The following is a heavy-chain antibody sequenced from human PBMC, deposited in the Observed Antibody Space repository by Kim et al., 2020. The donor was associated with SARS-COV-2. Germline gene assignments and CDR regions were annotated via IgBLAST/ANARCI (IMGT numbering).Heavy chain of an antibody. V-gene: IGHV1-18*01. CDR3: ARRQWQLYYFDY. Sequence: NYAQKLQGRVTMTTDTSTSTAYMELRSLRSDDTAVYYCARRQWQLYYFDYWGQGTLVTVSS. J-gene: IGHJ4*02. D-gene: IGHD6-19*01.